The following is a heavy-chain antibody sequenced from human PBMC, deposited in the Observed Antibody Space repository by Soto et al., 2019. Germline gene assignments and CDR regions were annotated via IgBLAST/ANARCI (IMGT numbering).Heavy chain of an antibody. CDR1: GGSIRDYF. CDR2: IYYSGRT. J-gene: IGHJ4*02. V-gene: IGHV4-59*01. CDR3: ARVGGDDFGDSGGFDY. Sequence: SETLSLTCTVSGGSIRDYFWAWIRQPPGKGLEWIGYIYYSGRTNYNPSLKSRVSISVDTSKNHFPLQLRSVTAADTAVYYCARVGGDDFGDSGGFDYWGQGTRVTVSS. D-gene: IGHD4-17*01.